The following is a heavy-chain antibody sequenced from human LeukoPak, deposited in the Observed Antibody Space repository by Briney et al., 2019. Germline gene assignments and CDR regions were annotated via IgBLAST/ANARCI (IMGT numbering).Heavy chain of an antibody. Sequence: GASVKVSCKASGGTFSSYAISWVRQAPGQGLEWMGGIIPIFGTANYAQKFQGRVTITADESTSTAYMELSSLRSEDTAVYYCARDVVDVVVPDANWFDPWGQGTLVTVSS. CDR3: ARDVVDVVVPDANWFDP. V-gene: IGHV1-69*13. CDR1: GGTFSSYA. J-gene: IGHJ5*02. D-gene: IGHD2-2*01. CDR2: IIPIFGTA.